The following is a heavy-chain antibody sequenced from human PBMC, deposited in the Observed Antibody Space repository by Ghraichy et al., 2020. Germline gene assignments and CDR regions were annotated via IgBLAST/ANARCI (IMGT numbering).Heavy chain of an antibody. D-gene: IGHD3-22*01. V-gene: IGHV3-21*01. CDR2: ISSSSSYI. CDR1: GFTFSSYS. CDR3: AREGSGYDPHFDY. J-gene: IGHJ4*02. Sequence: GGSLRLSCAASGFTFSSYSMNWVRQAPGKGLEWVSSISSSSSYIYYADSVKGRFTISRDNAKNSLYLQMNSLRAEDTAVYYCAREGSGYDPHFDYWGQGTLVTVSS.